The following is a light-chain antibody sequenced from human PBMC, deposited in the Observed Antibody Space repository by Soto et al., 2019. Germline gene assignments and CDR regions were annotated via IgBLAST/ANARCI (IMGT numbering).Light chain of an antibody. V-gene: IGKV3-20*01. Sequence: EIVLTQSPGSLSLSPWERATLCCRASQSVSSSYLAWYQQKPGQAPRLLIYAASTRAAAVPDRFTGSGSGTDFALTISRLEPEDFGVYYCQQYGDSPLTSGPGTEVDIK. CDR3: QQYGDSPLT. J-gene: IGKJ3*01. CDR2: AAS. CDR1: QSVSSSY.